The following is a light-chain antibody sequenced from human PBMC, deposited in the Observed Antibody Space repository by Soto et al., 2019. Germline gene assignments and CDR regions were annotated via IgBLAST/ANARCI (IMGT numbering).Light chain of an antibody. CDR2: DAS. CDR1: RDITTY. Sequence: DIPMTQSPSSLSASVGDRVTITCQASRDITTYLNWYQQKSGKAPRLLIHDASKLETGVPSRFSGSGSGTEFTFTISNLQPEDFATYYCQQYDDLPTFGPGTRVDVK. J-gene: IGKJ3*01. CDR3: QQYDDLPT. V-gene: IGKV1-33*01.